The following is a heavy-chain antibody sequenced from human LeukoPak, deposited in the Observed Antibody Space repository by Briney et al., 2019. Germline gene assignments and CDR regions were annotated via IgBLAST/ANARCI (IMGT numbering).Heavy chain of an antibody. J-gene: IGHJ6*02. CDR2: INPSGGST. V-gene: IGHV1-46*01. CDR3: ARSGILTGYHYYYGMDV. D-gene: IGHD3-9*01. Sequence: ASVKVSCKASGYTFTSYAMHWVRQAPGQGLEWMGIINPSGGSTSYVQKFQGRVTMTRDTSTSTVYMELSSLRSEDTAVYYCARSGILTGYHYYYGMDVWGQGTTVTVSS. CDR1: GYTFTSYA.